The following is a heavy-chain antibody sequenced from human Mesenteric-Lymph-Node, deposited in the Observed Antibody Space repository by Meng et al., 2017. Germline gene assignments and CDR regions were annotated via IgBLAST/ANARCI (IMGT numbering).Heavy chain of an antibody. CDR3: ARHVYGDSYGF. D-gene: IGHD4-17*01. V-gene: IGHV4-39*01. CDR1: GGSISPSGYY. Sequence: QLQEPGPGLVKPSEALSLTCSVSGGSISPSGYYWGWIRPPPGKGLEWIGSIGHSGTTYYTPSLTSRVTISVDTSKNQFSLHLSSLTAADTAVYYCARHVYGDSYGFWGQGTLVTVSS. J-gene: IGHJ4*02. CDR2: IGHSGTT.